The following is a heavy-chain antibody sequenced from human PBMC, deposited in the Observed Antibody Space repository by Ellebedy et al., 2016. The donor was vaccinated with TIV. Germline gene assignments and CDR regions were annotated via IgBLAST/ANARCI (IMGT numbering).Heavy chain of an antibody. CDR1: GFTFSNYW. CDR2: INIDGSGT. J-gene: IGHJ2*01. CDR3: ARAGSSGWEAYFDL. D-gene: IGHD6-19*01. Sequence: GESLKISCAASGFTFSNYWKHWVRQAPGKGLVWVSQINIDGSGTNYADSVKGRFTISRDNAQNTLYLQMNSLRAEDTAVYYCARAGSSGWEAYFDLWGRGTLVTVSS. V-gene: IGHV3-74*01.